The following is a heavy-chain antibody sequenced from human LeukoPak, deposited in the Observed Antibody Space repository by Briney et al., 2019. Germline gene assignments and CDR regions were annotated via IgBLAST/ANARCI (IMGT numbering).Heavy chain of an antibody. CDR3: AREDYSSSWYPWYYFDY. Sequence: GGSLRLSCAASGFTFSSYSMNWVRQAPGKGLEWVSYISSSSSTIYYADSVKGRFTISRDNAKNSLYLQMNSLRAEDTAVYYCAREDYSSSWYPWYYFDYWGQGTLVTVSS. J-gene: IGHJ4*02. D-gene: IGHD6-13*01. CDR1: GFTFSSYS. V-gene: IGHV3-48*01. CDR2: ISSSSSTI.